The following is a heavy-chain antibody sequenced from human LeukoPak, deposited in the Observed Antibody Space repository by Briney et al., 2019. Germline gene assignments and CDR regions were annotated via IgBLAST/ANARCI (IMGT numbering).Heavy chain of an antibody. CDR1: GFTFSSYG. CDR2: ISGSGGST. D-gene: IGHD3-10*01. J-gene: IGHJ4*02. V-gene: IGHV3-23*01. Sequence: GGSLRLSCAASGFTFSSYGMSWVRQAPGKGLEWVSAISGSGGSTYYADSVKGRFTISRDNSKNTLYLQMNSLKAEDTAVYYCAKDRASTVRGAQDYWGQGTLVTVSS. CDR3: AKDRASTVRGAQDY.